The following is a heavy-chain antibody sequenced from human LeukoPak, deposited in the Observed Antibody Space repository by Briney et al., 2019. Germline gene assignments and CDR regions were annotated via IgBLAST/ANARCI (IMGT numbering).Heavy chain of an antibody. Sequence: SETLSLTCTVSGGSISSSSYYWGWIRQPPGKGLEWIGSIYYSGSTYYNPSLKSRVTISVDTSKNQFSLKLSSVTAADTAVYYCARRRLGDYLDYWGQGTLVTVSS. V-gene: IGHV4-39*01. CDR2: IYYSGST. CDR1: GGSISSSSYY. CDR3: ARRRLGDYLDY. D-gene: IGHD4-17*01. J-gene: IGHJ4*02.